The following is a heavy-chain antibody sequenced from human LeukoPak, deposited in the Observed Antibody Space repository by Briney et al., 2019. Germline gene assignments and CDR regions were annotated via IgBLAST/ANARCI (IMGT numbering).Heavy chain of an antibody. CDR2: IYSGGIT. CDR3: ARDGYYDSSGYRKHDGFDI. J-gene: IGHJ3*02. Sequence: PGGSLRLSCAASGFTVSTNYMSWVRQAPGKGLEWVSLIYSGGITQYADSVKGRFTISRDSSKNTLYLQMTSLRAEDTAVYHCARDGYYDSSGYRKHDGFDIWGQGTLVTVSS. V-gene: IGHV3-66*01. CDR1: GFTVSTNY. D-gene: IGHD3-22*01.